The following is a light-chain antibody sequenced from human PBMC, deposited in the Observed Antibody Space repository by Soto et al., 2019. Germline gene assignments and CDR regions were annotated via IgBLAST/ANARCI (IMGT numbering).Light chain of an antibody. CDR2: AAS. CDR1: QYIRND. J-gene: IGKJ4*01. Sequence: AIQMTQSPSSLSASVGDRVTITCRASQYIRNDLGWYQQKPGKAPNLLRYAASSFQSGVPSRFSGSVSGTDFTLTISSLQPEDFATYYCLQAYKYPLTFGAGTKVEIQ. CDR3: LQAYKYPLT. V-gene: IGKV1-6*01.